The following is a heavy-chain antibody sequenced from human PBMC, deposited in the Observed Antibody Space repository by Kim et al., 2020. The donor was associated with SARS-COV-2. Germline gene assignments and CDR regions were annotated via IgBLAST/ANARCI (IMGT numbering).Heavy chain of an antibody. CDR3: ARDRVLRFLVWLPPPGYMDV. D-gene: IGHD3-3*01. J-gene: IGHJ6*03. V-gene: IGHV3-21*01. Sequence: GGSLRLSCAASGFTFSSYSMNWVRQAPGKGLEWVSSISSSSSYIYYADSVKGRFTISRDNAKNSLYLQMNSLRAEDTAVYYCARDRVLRFLVWLPPPGYMDVWGKGTTVTVSS. CDR2: ISSSSSYI. CDR1: GFTFSSYS.